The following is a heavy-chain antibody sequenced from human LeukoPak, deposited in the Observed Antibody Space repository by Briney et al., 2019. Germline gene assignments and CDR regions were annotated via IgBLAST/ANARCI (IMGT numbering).Heavy chain of an antibody. CDR3: AKPVGQQLVTFDY. CDR2: ISGSGGST. J-gene: IGHJ4*02. V-gene: IGHV3-23*01. D-gene: IGHD6-13*01. Sequence: GGSLRLSCAASGFTFSSYAMSWVRQAPGKGLEWVSAISGSGGSTYYADSVKGRFTISRDNSRNTLYLQMNSLRAEDTAVYYCAKPVGQQLVTFDYWGQGTLVTVSS. CDR1: GFTFSSYA.